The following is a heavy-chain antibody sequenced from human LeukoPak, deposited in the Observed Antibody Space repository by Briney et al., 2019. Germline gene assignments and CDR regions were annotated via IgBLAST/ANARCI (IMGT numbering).Heavy chain of an antibody. CDR3: ARGGVVVAATNTDFDY. CDR2: INPNSGAT. CDR1: GYTFTVYF. V-gene: IGHV1-2*06. Sequence: ASMKVSCKASGYTFTVYFIHWVRQAPGQGLEWMGRINPNSGATDYAQKFQGRVTMTRDTSISTAYMELSSLKSDDTAVYYCARGGVVVAATNTDFDYWGQGTLVTVSS. D-gene: IGHD2-15*01. J-gene: IGHJ4*02.